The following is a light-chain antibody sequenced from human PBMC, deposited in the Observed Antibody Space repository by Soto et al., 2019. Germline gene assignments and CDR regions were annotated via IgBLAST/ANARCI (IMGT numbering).Light chain of an antibody. CDR2: DTN. CDR1: TGAVTIGHY. CDR3: LISSGGARV. Sequence: QAVVTQEPSLIVSPGGTVSLTCGSNTGAVTIGHYPYWFQQKPGQAPRTLVYDTNNRHSWTPARFSGSLLGGKAALTLSGAQPEDEADYYCLISSGGARVFGGGTKLTVL. V-gene: IGLV7-46*01. J-gene: IGLJ3*02.